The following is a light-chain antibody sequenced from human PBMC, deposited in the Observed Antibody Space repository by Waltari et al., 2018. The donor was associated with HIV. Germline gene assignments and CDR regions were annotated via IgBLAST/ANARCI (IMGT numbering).Light chain of an antibody. J-gene: IGKJ2*01. CDR1: PARNNW. Sequence: IQMTQSPSSVSASIGDRVHIPFRARPARNNWLAWYQQRPGKAPNLLIDAASTLRSGVPSRFGGSGSGTEYTLTISNLQPEDFATYYCQQGNGFPYTFGQGTKLEMK. CDR2: AAS. V-gene: IGKV1-12*01. CDR3: QQGNGFPYT.